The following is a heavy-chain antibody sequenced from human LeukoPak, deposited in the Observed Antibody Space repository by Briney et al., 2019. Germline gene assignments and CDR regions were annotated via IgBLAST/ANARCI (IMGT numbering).Heavy chain of an antibody. Sequence: SQTLSLTCAVSGGSISSGGYSWSWIRQPPGKGLEWIGYIYHSGSTYYNPSLKSRVTISVDTSKNQFSLKLSSVTAADTAVYYCARHASKLTGYFDYWGQGTLVTVSS. V-gene: IGHV4-30-2*03. CDR3: ARHASKLTGYFDY. CDR1: GGSISSGGYS. CDR2: IYHSGST. J-gene: IGHJ4*02. D-gene: IGHD2/OR15-2a*01.